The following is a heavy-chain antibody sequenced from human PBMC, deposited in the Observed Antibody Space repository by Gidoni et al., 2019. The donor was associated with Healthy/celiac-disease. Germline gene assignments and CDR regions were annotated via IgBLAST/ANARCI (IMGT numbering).Heavy chain of an antibody. D-gene: IGHD2-2*01. V-gene: IGHV1-2*02. Sequence: QVQLVQSGAEVKKPGASVKVSCKASGYTFTGYSMHWVRQAPGQGLEWMGWINPNSGGTNDAQKFQGRVTMTRDTSISTAYMELSRLRSDDTAVYYCARDPMHIVVVPAAIGAFDIWGQGTMVTVSS. CDR2: INPNSGGT. J-gene: IGHJ3*02. CDR1: GYTFTGYS. CDR3: ARDPMHIVVVPAAIGAFDI.